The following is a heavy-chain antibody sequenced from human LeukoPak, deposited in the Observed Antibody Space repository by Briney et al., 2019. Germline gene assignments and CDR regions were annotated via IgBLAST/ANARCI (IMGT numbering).Heavy chain of an antibody. CDR2: ISSSGSTI. CDR1: GFTFSDYY. Sequence: GGSLRLSCAASGFTFSDYYMSWLRQAPGKGLEWVSYISSSGSTIYYADSVKGRFTISRDNAKNSLFLQMNSLRAEDTAVYYCARDRGAYSSYWVNFDYWGQGTLVTVSS. J-gene: IGHJ4*02. D-gene: IGHD6-6*01. CDR3: ARDRGAYSSYWVNFDY. V-gene: IGHV3-11*04.